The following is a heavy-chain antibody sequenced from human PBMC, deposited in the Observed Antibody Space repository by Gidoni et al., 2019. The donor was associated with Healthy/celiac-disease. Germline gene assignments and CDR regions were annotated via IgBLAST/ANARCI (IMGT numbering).Heavy chain of an antibody. J-gene: IGHJ4*02. CDR1: GYSFISYW. Sequence: EVQLVQSGAEVKKPGESRKISLQGSGYSFISYWIGWVGQWPGKGLEWMGIIYPGYYDTRYSPSFQGQVTISADKSISTAYLQWSGLKASDTAMYYCARQGSHRSDYGDFVFDYWGQGTLVTVSS. V-gene: IGHV5-51*01. CDR2: IYPGYYDT. D-gene: IGHD4-17*01. CDR3: ARQGSHRSDYGDFVFDY.